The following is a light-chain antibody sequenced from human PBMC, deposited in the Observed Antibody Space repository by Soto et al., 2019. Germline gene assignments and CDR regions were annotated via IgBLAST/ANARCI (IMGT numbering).Light chain of an antibody. V-gene: IGKV1-5*01. CDR1: QSISSW. Sequence: DIQMTQSPSTLSASVGDRVTITCRASQSISSWLAWYQQKPGKAPKLLIYDASSLESGVPSRFSGSGSGTEFTLTISSLHPDDFATYYCQQYNSYWTFGQGTKVDNK. CDR2: DAS. CDR3: QQYNSYWT. J-gene: IGKJ1*01.